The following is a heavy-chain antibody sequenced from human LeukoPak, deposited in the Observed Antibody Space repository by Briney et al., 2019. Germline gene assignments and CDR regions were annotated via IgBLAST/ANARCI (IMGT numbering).Heavy chain of an antibody. CDR1: GFTFSSST. V-gene: IGHV1-58*01. D-gene: IGHD2-21*02. CDR3: AAVNSDWYFSWYFDL. J-gene: IGHJ2*01. CDR2: IIVCSGNT. Sequence: SVKVSCKASGFTFSSSTVQWVRQARGQRLEWLGWIIVCSGNTNYAQRFQERLTITRDMSTGTADMELSSLRSEDTAVYYCAAVNSDWYFSWYFDLWGRGTLVTVSS.